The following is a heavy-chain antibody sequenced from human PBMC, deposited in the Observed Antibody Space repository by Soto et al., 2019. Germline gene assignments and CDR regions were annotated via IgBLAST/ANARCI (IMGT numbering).Heavy chain of an antibody. CDR2: ISYDGSNQ. Sequence: QVKLVESGGGVLQTGRSLRLSCEASGFSFNTYGKHWVRQAPGKGLEWVEVISYDGSNQFYGDSVKGRFTISRDDSKNTVYLQMNSLRPEYTAVYYCTKTSPADIIVVVDGQGGDDGFDVWGHGAMVTVFS. D-gene: IGHD2-15*01. CDR1: GFSFNTYG. CDR3: TKTSPADIIVVVDGQGGDDGFDV. V-gene: IGHV3-30*18. J-gene: IGHJ3*01.